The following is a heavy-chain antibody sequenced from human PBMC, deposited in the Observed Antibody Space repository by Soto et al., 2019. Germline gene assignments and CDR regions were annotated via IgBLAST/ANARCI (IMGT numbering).Heavy chain of an antibody. Sequence: EVQLVESGGGLIQPGGSLRLSCAASGFTVSSNYMSWVRQAPGKGLEWVSVIYSGGSTYYADSVKGRFTISRDNSKNTRYLRMNSLRAEDTAVYYCASRVSSSSSQYYYYGMDVWGQGTTVTVSS. D-gene: IGHD6-6*01. CDR3: ASRVSSSSSQYYYYGMDV. V-gene: IGHV3-53*01. CDR2: IYSGGST. CDR1: GFTVSSNY. J-gene: IGHJ6*02.